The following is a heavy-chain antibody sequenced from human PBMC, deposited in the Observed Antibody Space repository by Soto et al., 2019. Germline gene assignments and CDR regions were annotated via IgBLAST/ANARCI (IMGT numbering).Heavy chain of an antibody. CDR1: GFTFSSYG. CDR2: ISYDGSNK. D-gene: IGHD5-12*01. CDR3: AKDRRGYSGYDFGIKAEPGIAVAGTLGY. Sequence: QVQLVESGGGVVQPGRSLRLSCAASGFTFSSYGMHWVRQAPGKGLEWVAVISYDGSNKYYADSVKGRFTISRDNSKNTLYLQMNSLRAEDTAVYYCAKDRRGYSGYDFGIKAEPGIAVAGTLGYWGQGTLVTVSS. V-gene: IGHV3-30*18. J-gene: IGHJ4*02.